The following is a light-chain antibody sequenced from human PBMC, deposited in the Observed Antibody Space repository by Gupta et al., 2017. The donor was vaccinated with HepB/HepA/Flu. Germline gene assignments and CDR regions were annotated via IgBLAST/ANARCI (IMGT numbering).Light chain of an antibody. V-gene: IGKV1-39*01. Sequence: DIQMTQSPSSLSASVGDRVTITCRASQSISSYLNWYQQKPGKAPKLLIYAASSVQSGVPSRFSGSGSGTDFTLTISRRQPEDFTTYYCQQRDSTPWPFGQGTKVEIK. CDR1: QSISSY. CDR2: AAS. J-gene: IGKJ1*01. CDR3: QQRDSTPWP.